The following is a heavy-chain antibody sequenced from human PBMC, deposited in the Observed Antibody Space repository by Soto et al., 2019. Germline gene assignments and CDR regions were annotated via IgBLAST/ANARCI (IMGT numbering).Heavy chain of an antibody. CDR3: AREQNPGTYFSFTDGLDV. D-gene: IGHD3-10*01. CDR2: IKEDASET. CDR1: GFTFTNFW. Sequence: PGGSLRLSCAPSGFTFTNFWMTWVRQAPGKGLEWVANIKEDASETYYVDSVKDRFTISRDNVKNSLFLEMNNLRAEDTAVYYCAREQNPGTYFSFTDGLDVWGQGTTVTVSS. J-gene: IGHJ6*02. V-gene: IGHV3-7*01.